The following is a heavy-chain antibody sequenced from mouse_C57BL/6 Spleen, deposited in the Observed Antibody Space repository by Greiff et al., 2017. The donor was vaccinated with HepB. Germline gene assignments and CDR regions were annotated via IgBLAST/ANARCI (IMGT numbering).Heavy chain of an antibody. CDR1: GYTFTEYT. CDR3: ARHEVYYYGSSHVRYAMDY. V-gene: IGHV1-62-2*01. J-gene: IGHJ4*01. CDR2: FYPGSGSI. Sequence: QVQLQQSGAELVKPGASVKLSCKASGYTFTEYTIHWVKQRSGQGLEWIGWFYPGSGSIKYNEKFKDKATLTADKSSSTAYMELSRMTSEDSAVYFCARHEVYYYGSSHVRYAMDYWGQGTSVTVAS. D-gene: IGHD1-1*01.